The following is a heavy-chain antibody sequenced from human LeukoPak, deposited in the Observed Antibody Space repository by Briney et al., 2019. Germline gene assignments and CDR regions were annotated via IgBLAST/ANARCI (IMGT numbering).Heavy chain of an antibody. V-gene: IGHV4-31*03. J-gene: IGHJ4*02. CDR3: ARDRGANIAAAGTFDY. CDR2: IYYSGST. CDR1: GGSISSNDYY. Sequence: SETLSLTCTVSGGSISSNDYYWSWIRQHPAKGLEWIGYIYYSGSTYYNPSLKSRVTISVDTSKNQFSLKLSSVTAADTAVYYCARDRGANIAAAGTFDYWGQGTLVTVSS. D-gene: IGHD6-13*01.